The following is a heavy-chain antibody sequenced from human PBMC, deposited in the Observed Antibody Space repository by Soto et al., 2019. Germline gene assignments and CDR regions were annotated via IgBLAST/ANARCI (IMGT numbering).Heavy chain of an antibody. CDR1: GGSISSGGYS. J-gene: IGHJ4*02. Sequence: SETLSLTCAVSGGSISSGGYSWSWIRQPPGKGLEWIGYIYHSGSTYYNPSLKSRVTISVDRSKNQFSLKLSSVTAADTAVYYCATGTGAYGSGSYPSLDYWRQGTLVTVSS. D-gene: IGHD3-10*01. CDR3: ATGTGAYGSGSYPSLDY. V-gene: IGHV4-30-2*01. CDR2: IYHSGST.